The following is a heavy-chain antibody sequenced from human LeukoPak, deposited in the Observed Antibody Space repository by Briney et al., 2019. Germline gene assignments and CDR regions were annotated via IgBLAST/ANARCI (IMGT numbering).Heavy chain of an antibody. CDR1: GFTFSSYG. D-gene: IGHD3-3*01. Sequence: GGSLRLSCAASGFTFSSYGMHWVRQAPGKGLEWVAFIRYDGSNKYYADSVKGRFTISRDNSKNTLYLQMNSLRAEDTAVYYCARVVAGFWSGYNFDYWGQGTLVTVSS. J-gene: IGHJ4*02. CDR3: ARVVAGFWSGYNFDY. CDR2: IRYDGSNK. V-gene: IGHV3-30*02.